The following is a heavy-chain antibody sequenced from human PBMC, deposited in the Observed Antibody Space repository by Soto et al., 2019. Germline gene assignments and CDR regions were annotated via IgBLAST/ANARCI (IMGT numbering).Heavy chain of an antibody. V-gene: IGHV4-39*02. CDR2: IFYTGTT. D-gene: IGHD2-2*01. Sequence: SETLSLTCSVSGGSISYNSYYWGWIRQPPGKGLEWVGGIFYTGTTYYSPSLKDRVTISVDTSKNSFSLNLTSVTAADTAVYFCARLVVVAPVANAWGQGTLVTVFS. J-gene: IGHJ5*02. CDR3: ARLVVVAPVANA. CDR1: GGSISYNSYY.